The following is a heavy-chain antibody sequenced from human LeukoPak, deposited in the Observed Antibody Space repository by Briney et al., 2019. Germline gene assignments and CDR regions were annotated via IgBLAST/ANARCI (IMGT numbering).Heavy chain of an antibody. V-gene: IGHV3-30*03. J-gene: IGHJ4*02. CDR1: GFTFSQYS. Sequence: GGSLRLSCAASGFTFSQYSINWVRQAPGKGLEWVGVILYDGSDSYYTDSVKGRFTLSRDNSKNTLYLQMNSLRAEDTAVYFCARDRDSSSHYFDYWGQGALVTVSS. CDR2: ILYDGSDS. D-gene: IGHD6-6*01. CDR3: ARDRDSSSHYFDY.